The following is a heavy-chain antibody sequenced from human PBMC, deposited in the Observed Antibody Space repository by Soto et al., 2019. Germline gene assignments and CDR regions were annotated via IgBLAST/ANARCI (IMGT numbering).Heavy chain of an antibody. V-gene: IGHV5-51*01. D-gene: IGHD2-8*01. CDR2: IYPDDSDI. J-gene: IGHJ6*02. CDR1: GYSFTSHW. CDR3: ARYGYDHNYGMDV. Sequence: HCESLKISCKGSGYSFTSHWIAWVRQMPGKGLEWMGIIYPDDSDIRYSPSFQGQVTISADKSINTAYLQWSSLKASDTAMYYCARYGYDHNYGMDVWGQGTAVTVSS.